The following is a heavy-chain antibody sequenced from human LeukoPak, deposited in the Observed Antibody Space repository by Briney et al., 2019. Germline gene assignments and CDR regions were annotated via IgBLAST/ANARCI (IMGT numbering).Heavy chain of an antibody. J-gene: IGHJ6*02. CDR2: IKQDGSEK. CDR3: VRGYYGMDV. Sequence: GGSLRLSCAASGFTFSSYAMSWVRQAPGKGLEWVANIKQDGSEKYYVDSVKGRFTISRDNAKNSLSLQMNSLRAEDTAVYYCVRGYYGMDVWGQGTTVTVSS. CDR1: GFTFSSYA. V-gene: IGHV3-7*03.